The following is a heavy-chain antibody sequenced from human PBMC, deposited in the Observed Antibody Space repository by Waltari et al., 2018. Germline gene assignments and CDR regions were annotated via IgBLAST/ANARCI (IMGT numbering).Heavy chain of an antibody. CDR1: GFTFSNYT. J-gene: IGHJ4*02. CDR3: AKDLGIEVAGLFYYDS. V-gene: IGHV3-21*01. Sequence: EVQLVESGGGLVKPGGSLRLSCAASGFTFSNYTINWVRQAPGKGLELVSSISSTSDFINYADSVKGRFTISRDNAKNSLFLQMNSLRVEDTAVYYCAKDLGIEVAGLFYYDSWGQGTLVTVSS. D-gene: IGHD6-19*01. CDR2: ISSTSDFI.